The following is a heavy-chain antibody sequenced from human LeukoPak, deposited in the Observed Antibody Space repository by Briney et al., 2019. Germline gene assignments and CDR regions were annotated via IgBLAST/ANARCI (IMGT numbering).Heavy chain of an antibody. Sequence: SGGSLRLSCAVSGFTFSNAWMSWVRQAPGKGLEWVGRIKSKTDGQTTDYAAPVKGRFTISRDDSKNTLYLQMNSLKTEDTALYYCTAYPLKTKVRGVIGNWGQGTLVTVSS. J-gene: IGHJ4*02. CDR1: GFTFSNAW. CDR2: IKSKTDGQTT. CDR3: TAYPLKTKVRGVIGN. D-gene: IGHD3-10*01. V-gene: IGHV3-15*01.